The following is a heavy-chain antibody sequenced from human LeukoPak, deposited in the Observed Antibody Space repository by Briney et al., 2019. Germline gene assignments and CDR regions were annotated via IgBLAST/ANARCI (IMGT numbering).Heavy chain of an antibody. CDR1: GFTFSSYA. V-gene: IGHV3-23*01. D-gene: IGHD6-19*01. CDR3: AGGDSSGWYNY. J-gene: IGHJ4*02. Sequence: PGGSLRLSCAASGFTFSSYAMSWVRQAPGKGLEWVSAISGSGDNTHYADSVKGRFTISRDNSKNTLYLQMNSLRAEDTAVYYCAGGDSSGWYNYWGQGTLVTVSS. CDR2: ISGSGDNT.